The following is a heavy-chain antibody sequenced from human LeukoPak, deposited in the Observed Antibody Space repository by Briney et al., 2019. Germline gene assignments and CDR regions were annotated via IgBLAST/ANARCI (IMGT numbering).Heavy chain of an antibody. D-gene: IGHD1-7*01. Sequence: GGSLRLSCAASGFTLSSYWMSWVRQAPGKGLEWVANIKQDGSEKYYVDSVKGRFTISRDNAKNSLYLQMNSLRAEDTAVYYCARMNYVSSGWGAPFDYWGQGTLVTVPS. J-gene: IGHJ4*02. CDR3: ARMNYVSSGWGAPFDY. CDR2: IKQDGSEK. V-gene: IGHV3-7*01. CDR1: GFTLSSYW.